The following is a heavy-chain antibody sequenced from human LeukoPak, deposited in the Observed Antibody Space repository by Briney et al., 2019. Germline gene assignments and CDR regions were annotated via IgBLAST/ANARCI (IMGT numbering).Heavy chain of an antibody. CDR1: GFTFSSYG. J-gene: IGHJ6*02. D-gene: IGHD3-22*01. CDR3: ARTAAYDGFDYGMDV. Sequence: PGGSLRLSCAASGFTFSSYGMHWVRQAPGKGLEWVAVIWYDGSNKYYADSVKGRFTISRDNSKNTLYLQMNSLRAEDTAVYYCARTAAYDGFDYGMDVWGQGTTVTVSS. CDR2: IWYDGSNK. V-gene: IGHV3-33*01.